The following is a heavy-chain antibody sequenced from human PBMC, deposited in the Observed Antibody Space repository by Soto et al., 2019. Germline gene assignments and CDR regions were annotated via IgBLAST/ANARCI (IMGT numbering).Heavy chain of an antibody. V-gene: IGHV3-11*01. Sequence: GGSLRLSCAASGFTFSDYYMSWIRQAPGKGLEWASYISSSGSTIYYADSVKGRFTISRDNAKNSLYLQMNSLRAEDTAVYYCARINWNDAFDIWGQGTMVTVSS. CDR3: ARINWNDAFDI. CDR2: ISSSGSTI. D-gene: IGHD1-1*01. J-gene: IGHJ3*02. CDR1: GFTFSDYY.